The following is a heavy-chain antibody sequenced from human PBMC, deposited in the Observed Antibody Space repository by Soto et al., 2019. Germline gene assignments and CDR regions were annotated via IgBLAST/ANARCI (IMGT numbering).Heavy chain of an antibody. V-gene: IGHV4-39*07. J-gene: IGHJ4*02. Sequence: SETLSLTCTVSGGSVSSSSYSWGWIRQSPGKGLEWIGTIYSSENTYYNPSLLSRVTISVDTSKNQFSLKLNSVTAADTAVYYCARPAAFGCWYYFDYWGQGTLVTV. CDR3: ARPAAFGCWYYFDY. CDR2: IYSSENT. D-gene: IGHD2-2*01. CDR1: GGSVSSSSYS.